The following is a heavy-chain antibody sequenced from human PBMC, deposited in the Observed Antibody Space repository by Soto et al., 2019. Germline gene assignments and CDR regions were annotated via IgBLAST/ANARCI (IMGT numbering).Heavy chain of an antibody. Sequence: QVQLQESGPGLVKPSETLSLTCTVSGGSVSSGSYYWSWIRQPPGKGLEWIGYIYYSGSTNYNPSLKSRVTISVDTSKNQFSLKLSSVTAADTAVYYCARSVDSSGYYFDIDYWGQGTLVTVSS. D-gene: IGHD3-22*01. J-gene: IGHJ4*02. V-gene: IGHV4-61*01. CDR3: ARSVDSSGYYFDIDY. CDR2: IYYSGST. CDR1: GGSVSSGSYY.